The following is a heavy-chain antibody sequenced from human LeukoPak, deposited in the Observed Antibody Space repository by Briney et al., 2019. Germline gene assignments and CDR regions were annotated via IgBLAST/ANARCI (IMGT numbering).Heavy chain of an antibody. CDR1: GGSISSGSYY. Sequence: PSETLSLTCTVSGGSISSGSYYWSWIRQPPGKGLEWIGYIYYSGSTNYNPSLKSRVTISVDTSKNQFSLKLSSVTAADTAVYYCARDDGPFDPWGQGTLVTVSS. V-gene: IGHV4-61*01. J-gene: IGHJ5*02. CDR2: IYYSGST. CDR3: ARDDGPFDP.